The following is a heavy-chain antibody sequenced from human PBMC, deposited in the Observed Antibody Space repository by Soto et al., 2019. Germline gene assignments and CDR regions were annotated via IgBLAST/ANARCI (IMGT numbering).Heavy chain of an antibody. Sequence: QVHLVQSGAEVKKPGASVKSSAKGSVYAFTTMVITWVRQPPGQGLEGMGWISAHNGNTNYAQKLQGRVTVTRDTSTSTAYMELRSLRSDDTAVYYCARGRYGDYWGQGALVTVSS. CDR2: ISAHNGNT. D-gene: IGHD1-1*01. J-gene: IGHJ4*02. V-gene: IGHV1-18*01. CDR3: ARGRYGDY. CDR1: VYAFTTMV.